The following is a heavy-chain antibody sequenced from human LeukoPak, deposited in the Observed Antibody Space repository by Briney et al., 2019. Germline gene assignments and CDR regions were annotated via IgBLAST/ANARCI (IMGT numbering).Heavy chain of an antibody. D-gene: IGHD1-26*01. CDR2: TYYRSKWYY. V-gene: IGHV6-1*01. Sequence: SPTLSLSFAISGDSVSSSNAAWTWIRQSPSRGLEWLGRTYYRSKWYYEYAASLRGRLTVAPHTSKNQFSLELNSVTPEDMAVYYCVGGNLEFDSWGQGTLVTVSS. J-gene: IGHJ4*02. CDR3: VGGNLEFDS. CDR1: GDSVSSSNAA.